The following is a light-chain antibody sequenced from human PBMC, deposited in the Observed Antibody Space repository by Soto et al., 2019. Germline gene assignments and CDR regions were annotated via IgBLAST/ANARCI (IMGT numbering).Light chain of an antibody. CDR2: SND. V-gene: IGLV1-44*01. CDR1: RSNIGSNT. Sequence: QSVLTQPPSASGTPGQRVTISCSGSRSNIGSNTVTWYQQLPGTAPKLLIHSNDQRPSGVPDRFSGSKSGTSASLAISGLQSEDEADYYCATWDDSLHGVVFGGGTKLTVL. J-gene: IGLJ2*01. CDR3: ATWDDSLHGVV.